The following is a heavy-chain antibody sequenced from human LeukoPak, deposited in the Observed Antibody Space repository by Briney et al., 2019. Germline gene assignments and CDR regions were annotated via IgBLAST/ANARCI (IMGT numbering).Heavy chain of an antibody. CDR3: ARAGDYVWGSYRPNWFDP. CDR1: GGTFSSYA. Sequence: SVKVSCKASGGTFSSYAISWVRQAPGQGLEWMGRIIPILGIANYARKFQGRVTITADKSTSTAYMELSSLRSEDTAVYYCARAGDYVWGSYRPNWFDPWGQGTLVTVSS. CDR2: IIPILGIA. J-gene: IGHJ5*02. V-gene: IGHV1-69*04. D-gene: IGHD3-16*02.